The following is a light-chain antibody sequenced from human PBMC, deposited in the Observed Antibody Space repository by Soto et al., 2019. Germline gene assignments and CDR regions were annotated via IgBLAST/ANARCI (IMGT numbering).Light chain of an antibody. CDR2: GAS. CDR3: QQYVTSPGT. V-gene: IGKV3-20*01. Sequence: IGLTQSPGTLSLSPGQRATLSCRASQSVVSNYLAWYPQKPGQAPRLLLYGASTRAAGIPERFSGSGSGTDFTLTISRLEPEDFAVYYCQQYVTSPGTFGQGTKVDIK. CDR1: QSVVSNY. J-gene: IGKJ1*01.